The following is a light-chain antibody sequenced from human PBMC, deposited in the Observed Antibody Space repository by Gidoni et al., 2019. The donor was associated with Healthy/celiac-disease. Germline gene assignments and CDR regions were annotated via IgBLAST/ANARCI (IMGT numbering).Light chain of an antibody. Sequence: EIVLTQSPSTLSLSPGERATLSCRASQSVSSYLAWYQQKPGQATRLLIYDASNRATGIPARFRGSGSGTDFTLTISSLEPEDFAVYYCQQRSNWPPGFTFGGGTKVEIK. CDR2: DAS. CDR3: QQRSNWPPGFT. CDR1: QSVSSY. J-gene: IGKJ4*01. V-gene: IGKV3-11*01.